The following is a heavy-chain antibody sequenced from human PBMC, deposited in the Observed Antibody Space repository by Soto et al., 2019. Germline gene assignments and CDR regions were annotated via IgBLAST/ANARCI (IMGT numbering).Heavy chain of an antibody. J-gene: IGHJ6*02. Sequence: SETLSLTCTVSGGSISSSKNYWGGIRHPPGKRLEWIGTISYSGSTYYNPSLNGRVIISVDTSKNQFSLKLSSLTAADTAVYYCSRRYSFGSGKYGVDVWGQGTMVTVSS. D-gene: IGHD3-10*01. CDR3: SRRYSFGSGKYGVDV. CDR2: ISYSGST. CDR1: GGSISSSKNY. V-gene: IGHV4-39*01.